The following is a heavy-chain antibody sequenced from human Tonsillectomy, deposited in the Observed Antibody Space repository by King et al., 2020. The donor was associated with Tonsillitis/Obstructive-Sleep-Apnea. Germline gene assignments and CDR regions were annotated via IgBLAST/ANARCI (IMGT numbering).Heavy chain of an antibody. J-gene: IGHJ5*02. V-gene: IGHV3-11*06. CDR2: ISSSSSYT. CDR1: GFTFSDYY. D-gene: IGHD2-2*02. CDR3: ARDRYCSSTSCYMGNWFDP. Sequence: VQLVESGGGLVKPGGSLRLSCAASGFTFSDYYMSWIRQAPGKGLEWVSYISSSSSYTNYADSVKGRFTISRENAKNSLYLQMNSLRAEDTAVYYCARDRYCSSTSCYMGNWFDPWGQGTLVTVSS.